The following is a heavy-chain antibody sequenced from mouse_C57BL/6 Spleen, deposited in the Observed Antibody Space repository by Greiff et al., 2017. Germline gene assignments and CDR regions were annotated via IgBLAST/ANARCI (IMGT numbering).Heavy chain of an antibody. CDR3: TTSITTVVATKGY. Sequence: QVQLQQSGAELVRPGASVTLSCKASGYTFTDYEMHWVKQTPVHGLEWIGAIDPETGGTAYNQKFKGKAILTADKSSSTAYMELRSLTSEDSAVYYGTTSITTVVATKGYWGQGTTLTVSS. CDR1: GYTFTDYE. D-gene: IGHD1-1*01. CDR2: IDPETGGT. V-gene: IGHV1-15*01. J-gene: IGHJ2*01.